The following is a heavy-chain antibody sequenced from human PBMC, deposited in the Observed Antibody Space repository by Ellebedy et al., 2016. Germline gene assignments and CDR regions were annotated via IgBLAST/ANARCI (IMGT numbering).Heavy chain of an antibody. CDR1: GDSISSDIYH. CDR3: ARSSQYYDSSGYYFLNDY. D-gene: IGHD3-22*01. V-gene: IGHV4-39*01. Sequence: SETLSLTXTVSGDSISSDIYHWGWIRQPPGKGLEWIGSIYYSGSTYYNPSLKSRVTISVDTSKNQFSLKLSAVTAADTAVYYCARSSQYYDSSGYYFLNDYWGQGTLVTVSS. J-gene: IGHJ4*02. CDR2: IYYSGST.